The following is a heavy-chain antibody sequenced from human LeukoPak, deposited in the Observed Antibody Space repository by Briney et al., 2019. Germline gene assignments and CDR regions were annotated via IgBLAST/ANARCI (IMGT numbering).Heavy chain of an antibody. V-gene: IGHV1-2*02. J-gene: IGHJ4*02. Sequence: ASVTVSFKASGYTFSDYYIHWVRQAPGQGLEWMGWMNPNSGGTNYAQKFQGRVTMTRDTTISTAYMDLSSLKSDDTAVYYCARGGRSGYSGAGYWGQGTLVTVSS. CDR2: MNPNSGGT. D-gene: IGHD3-3*01. CDR1: GYTFSDYY. CDR3: ARGGRSGYSGAGY.